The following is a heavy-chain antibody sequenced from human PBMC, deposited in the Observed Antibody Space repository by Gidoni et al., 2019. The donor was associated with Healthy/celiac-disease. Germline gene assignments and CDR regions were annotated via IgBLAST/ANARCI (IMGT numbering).Heavy chain of an antibody. D-gene: IGHD2-15*01. CDR3: AREACSGGSCYSGAEYFQH. J-gene: IGHJ1*01. V-gene: IGHV3-30-3*01. CDR1: GFTFSSYA. Sequence: QVQLVESGGGVVQPGRSLRLSCAASGFTFSSYAMHWVRQAPGKGLEWVAVISYDGSNKYYADSVKGRFTISRDNSKNTLYLQMNSLRAEDTAVYYCAREACSGGSCYSGAEYFQHWGQGTLVTVSS. CDR2: ISYDGSNK.